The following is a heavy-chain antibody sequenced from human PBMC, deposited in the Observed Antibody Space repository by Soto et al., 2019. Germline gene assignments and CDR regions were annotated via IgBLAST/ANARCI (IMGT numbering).Heavy chain of an antibody. Sequence: ASVKVSCKASGYTFTSYYMHWVRQAPEQGLEWMGIINPNGGSTSYAQRLQGRVNMTRETSTSTDYIELRSLRSDDTAVYYCARGRRIAAAGFDYWGQGTLVTVSS. CDR2: INPNGGST. CDR3: ARGRRIAAAGFDY. CDR1: GYTFTSYY. V-gene: IGHV1-46*01. D-gene: IGHD6-13*01. J-gene: IGHJ4*02.